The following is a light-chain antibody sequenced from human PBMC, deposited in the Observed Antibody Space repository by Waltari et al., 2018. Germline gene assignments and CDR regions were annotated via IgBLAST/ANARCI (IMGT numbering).Light chain of an antibody. Sequence: QSALTQPASVSGSPGQSVSISCTGTSNDVGGYGYVSWYQQFPGEAPKLMIYEVSYRPSGVSSRFSGSKSGNTASLTISGLQAEDEAVYYCSSHTSTVPHVFGTGTKVTVV. CDR3: SSHTSTVPHV. V-gene: IGLV2-14*01. CDR2: EVS. J-gene: IGLJ1*01. CDR1: SNDVGGYGY.